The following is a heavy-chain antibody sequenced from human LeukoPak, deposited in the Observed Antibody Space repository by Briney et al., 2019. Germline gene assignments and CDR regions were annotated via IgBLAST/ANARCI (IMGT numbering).Heavy chain of an antibody. CDR3: AKISGWFPHYYYGMDV. CDR2: ISGSGGST. CDR1: GFTFSNAW. Sequence: GGSLRLSCAASGFTFSNAWMSWVRQAPGKGLEWVSAISGSGGSTYYADSVKGRFTISRDNSKNTLYLQMNSLRAEDTAVYYCAKISGWFPHYYYGMDVWGQGTTVTVSS. D-gene: IGHD6-19*01. J-gene: IGHJ6*02. V-gene: IGHV3-23*01.